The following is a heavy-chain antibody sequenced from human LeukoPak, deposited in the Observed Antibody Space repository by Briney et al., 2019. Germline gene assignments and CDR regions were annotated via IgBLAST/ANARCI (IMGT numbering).Heavy chain of an antibody. CDR3: AREARYYDILTCYYLFYFDY. CDR1: GGTFSSYA. CDR2: IIPIFGTA. Sequence: SVKVSCKASGGTFSSYAISWVRQAPGQGLEWMGGIIPIFGTANYAQKFQGRVTITADESTSTAYMELSSLRSEDTAVYYCAREARYYDILTCYYLFYFDYWGQGTLVTVSS. J-gene: IGHJ4*02. V-gene: IGHV1-69*13. D-gene: IGHD3-9*01.